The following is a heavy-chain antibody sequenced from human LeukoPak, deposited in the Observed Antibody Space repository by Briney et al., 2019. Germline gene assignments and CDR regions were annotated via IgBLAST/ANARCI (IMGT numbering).Heavy chain of an antibody. CDR3: AKDLQHLVRTLSFDY. CDR1: GFTFDDYG. J-gene: IGHJ4*02. CDR2: INWNGGST. Sequence: GGSLRLSCAASGFTFDDYGMSWVRQAPGKGLEWVSGINWNGGSTGYADSVKGRFTISRDDSTNTLYLQMNSLRPEDTALYYCAKDLQHLVRTLSFDYWGQGTLVTVSS. D-gene: IGHD6-13*01. V-gene: IGHV3-20*04.